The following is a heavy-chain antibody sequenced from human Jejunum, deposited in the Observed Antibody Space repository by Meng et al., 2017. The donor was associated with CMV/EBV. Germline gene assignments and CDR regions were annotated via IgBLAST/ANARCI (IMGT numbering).Heavy chain of an antibody. J-gene: IGHJ5*02. D-gene: IGHD2-2*01. CDR3: TRHSIVVVPAAGFDP. V-gene: IGHV3-73*01. Sequence: TLRYYTIHWVRQAPGKGLEWVGRIRSKTSSSATAYAASVKGRFIISRDDSKNTAYLQMNSLKTEDTAVYYCTRHSIVVVPAAGFDPWGQGTLVTVSS. CDR2: IRSKTSSSAT. CDR1: TLRYYT.